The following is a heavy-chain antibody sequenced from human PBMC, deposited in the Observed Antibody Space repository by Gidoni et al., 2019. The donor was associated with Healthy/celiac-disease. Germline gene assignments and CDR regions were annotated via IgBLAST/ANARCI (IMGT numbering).Heavy chain of an antibody. D-gene: IGHD3-22*01. V-gene: IGHV3-7*03. J-gene: IGHJ4*02. CDR2: IKQDGSEK. Sequence: EVQLVESGGGLVQPGGSLRLSCAASGFTFSSYWMSWVRQAPGKGLEWVANIKQDGSEKYYVDSVKGRFTISRDNAKNSLYLQMNSLRAEDTAVYYCVKTDSSGYYHYEYRGTEIDYWGQGTLVTVSS. CDR3: VKTDSSGYYHYEYRGTEIDY. CDR1: GFTFSSYW.